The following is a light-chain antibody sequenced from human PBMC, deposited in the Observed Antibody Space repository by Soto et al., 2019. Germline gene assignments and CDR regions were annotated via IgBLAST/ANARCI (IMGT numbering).Light chain of an antibody. Sequence: EIVLTQSPGTLSLSPGERATLSCRASQSVSNNYLAWYQQKPGQAPRALIYGATSRATGIPDRFSGSGSGTDFALTISRLEPEDSAVYYCQQYGGSYTFGQGTKMEIK. CDR2: GAT. V-gene: IGKV3-20*01. CDR3: QQYGGSYT. J-gene: IGKJ2*01. CDR1: QSVSNNY.